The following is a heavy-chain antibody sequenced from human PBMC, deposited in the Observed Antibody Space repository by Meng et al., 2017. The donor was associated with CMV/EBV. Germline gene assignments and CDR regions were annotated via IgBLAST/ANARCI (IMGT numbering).Heavy chain of an antibody. CDR2: ISSSGSTI. D-gene: IGHD5-12*01. V-gene: IGHV3-11*01. J-gene: IGHJ5*02. Sequence: ASGFTFSDYYMSWIRQAPGKGLEWVSYISSSGSTIYYADSVKSRFTISRDNAKNSLYLQMNSLRAEDTAVYYCARGDFDGYSEFFDPWGQGTLVTVSS. CDR1: GFTFSDYY. CDR3: ARGDFDGYSEFFDP.